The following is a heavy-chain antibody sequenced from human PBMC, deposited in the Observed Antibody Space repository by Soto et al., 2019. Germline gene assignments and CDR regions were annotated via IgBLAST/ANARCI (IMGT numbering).Heavy chain of an antibody. CDR1: GFTFSTFD. CDR2: IGTLSDT. J-gene: IGHJ5*02. V-gene: IGHV3-13*01. CDR3: ARGRSFSYDSTPPPMFDP. Sequence: GGSLRLSCAGSGFTFSTFDIHWVRQAPGKGLEWVSGIGTLSDTFYAASVQGRFTISRQNTKNSVYLQMNSLRAGDTAFYYCARGRSFSYDSTPPPMFDPWGQGTLVTVSS. D-gene: IGHD3-10*01.